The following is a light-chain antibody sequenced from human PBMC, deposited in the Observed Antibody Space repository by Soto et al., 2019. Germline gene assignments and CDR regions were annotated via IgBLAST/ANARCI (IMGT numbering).Light chain of an antibody. CDR2: DVS. V-gene: IGLV2-14*01. CDR1: SSDVGGYNY. CDR3: SSYASSGTRV. Sequence: QSVLTQPASVSASPGQSITISCTGTSSDVGGYNYVSWYQQHPGKAPKLMIYDVSNRPSGVSNRFSGSKSGNTASLTISGLQAEDEADCYCSSYASSGTRVFGTGTKVTVL. J-gene: IGLJ1*01.